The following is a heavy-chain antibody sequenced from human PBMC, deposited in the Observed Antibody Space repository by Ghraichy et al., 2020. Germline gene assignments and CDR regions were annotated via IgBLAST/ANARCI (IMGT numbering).Heavy chain of an antibody. CDR2: ISSRSSYI. CDR1: GFTFSSYS. CDR3: ARDYGPYYYYMDV. J-gene: IGHJ6*03. V-gene: IGHV3-21*01. D-gene: IGHD3-10*01. Sequence: GGSLRLSCAASGFTFSSYSMNWVRQAPGKGLEWVSSISSRSSYIYYADSVKGRFTISRDNAKNSLYLQMNSLRAEDTAVYYCARDYGPYYYYMDVWGKGTTVTVSS.